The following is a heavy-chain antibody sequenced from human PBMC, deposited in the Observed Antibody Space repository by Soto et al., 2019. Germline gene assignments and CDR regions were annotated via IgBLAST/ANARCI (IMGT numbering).Heavy chain of an antibody. D-gene: IGHD2-21*02. J-gene: IGHJ3*02. CDR2: IYYSGST. V-gene: IGHV4-30-4*01. CDR1: GGSISSGDYY. Sequence: QVQLQESGPGLVKPSQTLSLTCTVSGGSISSGDYYWSWIRQPPGKGLEWIGYIYYSGSTYYNPSLKSRDTISVDTSKSQFSLKLSSVTAADTAVYYCARDPSAYCGGDCLGAFDIWGQGTMVTVSS. CDR3: ARDPSAYCGGDCLGAFDI.